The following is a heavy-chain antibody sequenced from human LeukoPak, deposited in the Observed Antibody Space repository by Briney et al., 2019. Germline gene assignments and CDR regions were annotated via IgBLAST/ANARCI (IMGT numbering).Heavy chain of an antibody. CDR2: IYHSGST. Sequence: SETLSLTCTVSGYSISSGYSWGWIRQPPGKGLEWIGSIYHSGSTYYNPSLKSRVTISVDTSKNQFSLKLSSVTAADTAVYYCARDPGYSGYDYPSWFDPWGQGTLVTVSS. J-gene: IGHJ5*02. CDR3: ARDPGYSGYDYPSWFDP. V-gene: IGHV4-38-2*02. CDR1: GYSISSGYS. D-gene: IGHD5-12*01.